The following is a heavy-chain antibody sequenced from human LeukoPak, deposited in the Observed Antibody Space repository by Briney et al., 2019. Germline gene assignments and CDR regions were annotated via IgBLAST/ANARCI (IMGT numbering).Heavy chain of an antibody. CDR1: GYTFTSYD. J-gene: IGHJ5*02. D-gene: IGHD3-22*01. CDR3: ASWFGETYYDSSGSNWFDP. Sequence: GASVKVSCKASGYTFTSYDINWVRQATGQGLEWMGWMNPNSGNTGYAQKFQGRVTMTRNTSISTAYMELSSLRSEDTVVYYCASWFGETYYDSSGSNWFDPWGQGTLVTVSS. V-gene: IGHV1-8*01. CDR2: MNPNSGNT.